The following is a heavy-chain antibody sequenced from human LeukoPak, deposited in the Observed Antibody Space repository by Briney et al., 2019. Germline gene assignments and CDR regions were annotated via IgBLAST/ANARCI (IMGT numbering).Heavy chain of an antibody. D-gene: IGHD3-3*01. CDR3: VKDRDFWSGLDV. Sequence: GRSLRPSCAASGFFFDDYGMHWVRQVPGKGLEWVSGISWQSNTRKYADSVRGRFTISRDNAKNSLYLQMNSLKLEDTALYYCVKDRDFWSGLDVWGQGTMVTVS. CDR2: ISWQSNTR. CDR1: GFFFDDYG. J-gene: IGHJ6*02. V-gene: IGHV3-9*01.